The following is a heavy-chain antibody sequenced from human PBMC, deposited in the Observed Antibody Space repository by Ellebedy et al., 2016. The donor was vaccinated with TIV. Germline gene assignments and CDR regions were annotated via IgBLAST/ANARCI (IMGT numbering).Heavy chain of an antibody. CDR1: GYSFTLFW. J-gene: IGHJ4*02. CDR3: ARLYCTSTSCYFDY. Sequence: GESLKISXKASGYSFTLFWITWVRQMPGKGLEWMGRIDPGDPSGSYTTYGPSFQGHVTISFDTSITTAYLQWSSLKASDTAMYYCARLYCTSTSCYFDYWGQGTLVTVSS. V-gene: IGHV5-10-1*01. CDR2: IDPGDPSGSYT. D-gene: IGHD2-2*01.